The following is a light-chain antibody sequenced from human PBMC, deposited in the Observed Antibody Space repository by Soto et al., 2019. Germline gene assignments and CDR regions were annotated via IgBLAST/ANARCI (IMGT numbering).Light chain of an antibody. CDR1: SGHNNYA. V-gene: IGLV4-69*01. Sequence: QSVLTQSPSASASLGASVKLTCTLSSGHNNYAIAWHQQQPEKGPRYLMKLNSDGSHSKGDGIPDRFSGSSSGAERYLTISSLQSEDGADYFCQTWGAGIRVFGGGTKLTVL. CDR3: QTWGAGIRV. CDR2: LNSDGSH. J-gene: IGLJ3*02.